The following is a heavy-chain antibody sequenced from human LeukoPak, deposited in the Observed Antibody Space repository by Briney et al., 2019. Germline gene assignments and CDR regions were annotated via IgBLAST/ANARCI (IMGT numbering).Heavy chain of an antibody. J-gene: IGHJ4*02. CDR2: IGTYKGDT. CDR3: AREGHYDSSGYPPDY. Sequence: GASVKVSCKASGYIFNNYGISWVRQAPGQGLEWMGWIGTYKGDTNYPQKFQGRVTMTTQTSTSTAYMELRSLRSDDTAVYYCAREGHYDSSGYPPDYWGQGTLVTVSS. V-gene: IGHV1-18*01. CDR1: GYIFNNYG. D-gene: IGHD3-22*01.